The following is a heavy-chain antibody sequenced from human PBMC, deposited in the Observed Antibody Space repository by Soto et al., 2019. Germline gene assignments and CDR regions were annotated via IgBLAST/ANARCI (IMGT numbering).Heavy chain of an antibody. D-gene: IGHD2-8*01. CDR1: GYTFTGYY. CDR3: AREKRYCTNGVCYRSFGY. J-gene: IGHJ4*02. V-gene: IGHV1-2*04. Sequence: ASVKVSCKASGYTFTGYYMHWVRQAPGQGLEWMGWINPNSGGTNYAQKFQGWVTMTRDTSISTAYMELSRLRSDDTAVYYCAREKRYCTNGVCYRSFGYWGQGTLVTVSS. CDR2: INPNSGGT.